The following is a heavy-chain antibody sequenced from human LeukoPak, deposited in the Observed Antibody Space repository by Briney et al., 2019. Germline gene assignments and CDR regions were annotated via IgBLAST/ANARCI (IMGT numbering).Heavy chain of an antibody. V-gene: IGHV4-59*01. J-gene: IGHJ4*02. CDR1: GGSISSYY. CDR2: IYYSGST. Sequence: PSETLSLTCTVSGGSISSYYWSWIRQPPGKGLEWIGYIYYSGSTNYNPSLKSRVTISVDTSKNQFSLKLSSVTAADTAVYYCARVTSGLQWYSSGWYDYWGQGTLVTVSS. CDR3: ARVTSGLQWYSSGWYDY. D-gene: IGHD6-19*01.